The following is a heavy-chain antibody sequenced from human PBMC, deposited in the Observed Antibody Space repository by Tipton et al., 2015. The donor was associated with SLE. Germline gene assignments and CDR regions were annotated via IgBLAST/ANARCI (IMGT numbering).Heavy chain of an antibody. J-gene: IGHJ4*02. CDR1: GFTFSNAW. CDR3: ARDDRGDTVAIAF. V-gene: IGHV3-11*06. D-gene: IGHD5-12*01. CDR2: ISSYSDYT. Sequence: SLRLSCAASGFTFSNAWMSWVRQAPGKGLEGVSHISSYSDYTNYADSVRGRFTISRDNAKNSLYLQMHSLRVDDTGVYFCARDDRGDTVAIAFWGQGTL.